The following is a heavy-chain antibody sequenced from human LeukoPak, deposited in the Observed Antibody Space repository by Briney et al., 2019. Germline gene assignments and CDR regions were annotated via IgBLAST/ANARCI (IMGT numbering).Heavy chain of an antibody. Sequence: PGGSRRLSCAASGFXFSAYWISWVRQAPGKGLEWVANIKQDGSDTKYVDSVKGRFTISRDNAKNSLYLQMNILRAEDTAVYYCARYDGNYYSFEYWGQGTLVTVSS. V-gene: IGHV3-7*05. CDR2: IKQDGSDT. D-gene: IGHD2-21*02. J-gene: IGHJ4*02. CDR1: GFXFSAYW. CDR3: ARYDGNYYSFEY.